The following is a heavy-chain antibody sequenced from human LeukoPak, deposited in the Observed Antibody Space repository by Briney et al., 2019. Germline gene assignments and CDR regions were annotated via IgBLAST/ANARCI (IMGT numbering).Heavy chain of an antibody. CDR1: GYTFTSYG. J-gene: IGHJ3*02. Sequence: ASVKVSCTASGYTFTSYGISWVRQAPGQGLEWMGWISAYNGNTNYAQKLQGRVTMTTDTSTSTAYMELRSLRSDDTAVYYCARARRPYCSSTSCHPAFDIWGQGTMVTVSS. CDR3: ARARRPYCSSTSCHPAFDI. V-gene: IGHV1-18*01. D-gene: IGHD2-2*01. CDR2: ISAYNGNT.